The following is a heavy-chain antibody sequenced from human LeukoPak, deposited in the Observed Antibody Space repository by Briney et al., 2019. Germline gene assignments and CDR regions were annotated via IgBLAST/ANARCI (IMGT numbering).Heavy chain of an antibody. J-gene: IGHJ4*02. Sequence: GASVKVSCKASGGTFSSYAISWVRQAPGQGLEWMGGIIPIFGTANYAQKFQGRVTITADESTSTAYMELSSLRSEDTAVNYCARSFSYDSSGYSYYFDYWGQGTLVTVSS. V-gene: IGHV1-69*13. CDR2: IIPIFGTA. CDR3: ARSFSYDSSGYSYYFDY. CDR1: GGTFSSYA. D-gene: IGHD3-22*01.